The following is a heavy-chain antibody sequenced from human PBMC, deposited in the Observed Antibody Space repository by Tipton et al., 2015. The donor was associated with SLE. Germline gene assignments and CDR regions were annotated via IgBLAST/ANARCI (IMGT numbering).Heavy chain of an antibody. J-gene: IGHJ6*02. Sequence: SLRLSCAASGFTFSSYEMNWVRQAPRKGLEWVSYISSSGNTIYYADSVEGRFTLYRDNARNSLYLHMNSLRAEDTAVYYCARLTTIFGVVKNGMDVWGQGTTVTVSS. CDR1: GFTFSSYE. V-gene: IGHV3-48*03. D-gene: IGHD3-3*01. CDR2: ISSSGNTI. CDR3: ARLTTIFGVVKNGMDV.